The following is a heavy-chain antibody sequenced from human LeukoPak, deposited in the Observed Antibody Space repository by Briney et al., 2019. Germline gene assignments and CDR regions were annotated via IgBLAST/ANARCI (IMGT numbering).Heavy chain of an antibody. Sequence: AETLSLTCTASGCTISNYFWSWIRQPPGKGLEWVGYIYDTGITNYNPSLTSRVTISVHTSNNQFSLKLNSVTAADTPVYYCASPHPLYCAGSYVFWGQGILVTVSS. CDR1: GCTISNYF. V-gene: IGHV4-59*08. D-gene: IGHD3-10*01. CDR3: ASPHPLYCAGSYVF. J-gene: IGHJ4*02. CDR2: IYDTGIT.